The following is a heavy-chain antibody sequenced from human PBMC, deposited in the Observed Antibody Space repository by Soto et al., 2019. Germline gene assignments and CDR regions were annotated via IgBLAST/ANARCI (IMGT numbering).Heavy chain of an antibody. V-gene: IGHV3-30-3*01. CDR1: GFTFSGKT. Sequence: QVHLVESGGGVVQPGRSLRLSCAASGFTFSGKTMYWVRQAPGKGLEWVALIAPDASQIYSADSVRGRFTISRDNSKNTLYLQMNRLRAEDTSLYLCATDIHATWLLNSWGQGTLVTVSS. J-gene: IGHJ4*02. CDR2: IAPDASQI. CDR3: ATDIHATWLLNS. D-gene: IGHD2-2*02.